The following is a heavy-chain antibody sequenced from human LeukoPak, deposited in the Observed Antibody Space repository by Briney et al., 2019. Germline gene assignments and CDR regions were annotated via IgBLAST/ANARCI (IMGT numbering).Heavy chain of an antibody. CDR3: ARDSSAGGITGTDY. CDR2: IYHSGST. J-gene: IGHJ4*02. D-gene: IGHD1-20*01. Sequence: SETLSLTCTVSGGSISSGGYYWSWIRQPPGKGLEWIGYIYHSGSTYYNPSLKSRVTISVDRSKNQFSLKLSSVIAADTAVYYCARDSSAGGITGTDYWGQGTLVTVSS. V-gene: IGHV4-30-2*01. CDR1: GGSISSGGYY.